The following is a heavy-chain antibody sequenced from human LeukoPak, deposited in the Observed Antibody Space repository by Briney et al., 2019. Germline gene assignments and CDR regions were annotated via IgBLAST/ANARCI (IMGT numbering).Heavy chain of an antibody. J-gene: IGHJ6*03. CDR1: GFSFSDYN. CDR3: AKDPYGSGSYFMDV. CDR2: ITSTGTYI. Sequence: GGSLRLSCAASGFSFSDYNMNWVRQAPGKALEWVSSITSTGTYIFYGDSVKGRFTISRDNSKNTLYLQMNSLRAEDTAVYYCAKDPYGSGSYFMDVWGKGTTVTVSS. V-gene: IGHV3-21*04. D-gene: IGHD3-10*01.